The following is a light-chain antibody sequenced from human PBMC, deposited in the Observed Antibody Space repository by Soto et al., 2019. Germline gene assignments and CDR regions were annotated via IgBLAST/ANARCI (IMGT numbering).Light chain of an antibody. CDR3: QQYYSTHWP. Sequence: AIRMTQSPSSLSASTGDRVTITCRASQGISSYLAWYQQKPGKAPKLLIYAASTLQSGVPSRFSGSGSGTDFTLTISCLQSEDFATYYCQQYYSTHWPFGQGTKVEIK. V-gene: IGKV1-8*01. CDR1: QGISSY. J-gene: IGKJ1*01. CDR2: AAS.